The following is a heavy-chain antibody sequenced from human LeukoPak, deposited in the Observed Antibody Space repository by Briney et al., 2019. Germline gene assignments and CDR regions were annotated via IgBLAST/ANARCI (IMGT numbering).Heavy chain of an antibody. D-gene: IGHD1-26*01. Sequence: SVKVSCTASGGTFSSYAISWVRQAPGQGLEWMGGIIPIFGTANYAQKFQGRVTITADKSTSTAYMELSSLRSEDTAVYYCARDQNIVGATVGFGDWGQGTLVTVSS. V-gene: IGHV1-69*06. J-gene: IGHJ4*02. CDR1: GGTFSSYA. CDR3: ARDQNIVGATVGFGD. CDR2: IIPIFGTA.